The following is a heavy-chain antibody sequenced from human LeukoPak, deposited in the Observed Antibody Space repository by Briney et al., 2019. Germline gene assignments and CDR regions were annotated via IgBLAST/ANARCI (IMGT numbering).Heavy chain of an antibody. CDR3: ARDSTYYDFRSGYLNWFDP. D-gene: IGHD3-3*01. V-gene: IGHV3-74*01. J-gene: IGHJ5*02. CDR1: GFTFSSYW. Sequence: GGSLRLSCAASGFTFSSYWMHWVRQAPGKGLVWVSRINSDGSSTSYADSVKGRFTISRDNAKNTLYLQMNSLRAEDMAVYYCARDSTYYDFRSGYLNWFDPWGQGTLVTVSS. CDR2: INSDGSST.